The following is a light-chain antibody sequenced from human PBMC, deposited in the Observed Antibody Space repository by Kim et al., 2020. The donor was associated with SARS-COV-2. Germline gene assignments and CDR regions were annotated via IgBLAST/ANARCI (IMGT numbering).Light chain of an antibody. CDR3: QQRSNWPLT. CDR2: DAS. J-gene: IGKJ4*01. Sequence: LSTGERATLSCKASQSISAYLAWYQQKPGQPPRLLIFDASNRATGIPARFSGSGSGTDFTLTISSLEPEDFAVYFCQQRSNWPLTFGGGTKVDIK. V-gene: IGKV3-11*01. CDR1: QSISAY.